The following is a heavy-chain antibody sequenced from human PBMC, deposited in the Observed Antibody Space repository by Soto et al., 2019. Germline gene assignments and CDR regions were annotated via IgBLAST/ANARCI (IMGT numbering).Heavy chain of an antibody. CDR2: ISAYNGNT. D-gene: IGHD3-3*01. Sequence: ASVKVSCKASGYTFTSYGISWVRQAPGQGLEWMGWISAYNGNTNYAQKLQGRVTMTTDTSTSTAYMELRSLRSDDTAVYYCARDAWGRYYDFWSGYRNDAFDIWGQGTMVTVSS. J-gene: IGHJ3*02. V-gene: IGHV1-18*01. CDR3: ARDAWGRYYDFWSGYRNDAFDI. CDR1: GYTFTSYG.